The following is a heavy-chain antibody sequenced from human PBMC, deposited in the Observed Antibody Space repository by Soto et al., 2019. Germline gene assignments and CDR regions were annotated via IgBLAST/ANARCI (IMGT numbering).Heavy chain of an antibody. CDR1: GYTFTGYY. Sequence: SVKVSCKTSGYTFTGYYINWVRQARGQGLEWIGWIVVGSGNRNYAQKFHERATISRDMSTNTAYMELSSLRSEDTAVYYCAADLHITGTYAIDFWGQGTLVTVSS. D-gene: IGHD1-20*01. J-gene: IGHJ4*02. V-gene: IGHV1-58*02. CDR3: AADLHITGTYAIDF. CDR2: IVVGSGNR.